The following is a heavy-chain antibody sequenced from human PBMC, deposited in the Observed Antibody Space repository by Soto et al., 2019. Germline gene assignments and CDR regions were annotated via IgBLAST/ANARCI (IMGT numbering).Heavy chain of an antibody. CDR1: GFTFSSYG. J-gene: IGHJ6*02. CDR2: ISYDGSNK. V-gene: IGHV3-30*18. D-gene: IGHD6-19*01. Sequence: RGSLRLSCAASGFTFSSYGMHWVRQAPGKGLEWVAVISYDGSNKYYADSVKGRFTISRDNSKNTLYLQMSSLRAEDTAVYYCVKDGSSGWPHYYVMDFRGQGSTVIVSS. CDR3: VKDGSSGWPHYYVMDF.